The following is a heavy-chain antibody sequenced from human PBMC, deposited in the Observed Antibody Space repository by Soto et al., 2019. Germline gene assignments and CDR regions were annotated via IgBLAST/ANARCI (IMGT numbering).Heavy chain of an antibody. CDR1: GGSISSGGYY. J-gene: IGHJ5*02. Sequence: QVQLQESGPGLVKPSQTLSLTCTVSGGSISSGGYYWTWTRQHPGKGLEWIGYIYYSGSTYYNPSLKSRFTIPVDTYKTQLSLKLSSVTPADMAVYYCARSVFPWGQGTLVTVSS. CDR3: ARSVFP. V-gene: IGHV4-31*03. CDR2: IYYSGST.